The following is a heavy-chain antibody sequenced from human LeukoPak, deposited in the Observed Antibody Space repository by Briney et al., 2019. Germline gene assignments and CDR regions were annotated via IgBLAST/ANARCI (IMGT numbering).Heavy chain of an antibody. CDR2: ISYDGSNK. Sequence: GGSLRLSCAASGFTFSSYGMHWVRQAPGKGLEWVAVISYDGSNKYYADSVKGRFTISRVNSKNTLYLQMNSLRAEDTAVYYCAKAMDVWGKGTTVTISS. CDR1: GFTFSSYG. V-gene: IGHV3-30*19. J-gene: IGHJ6*04. CDR3: AKAMDV.